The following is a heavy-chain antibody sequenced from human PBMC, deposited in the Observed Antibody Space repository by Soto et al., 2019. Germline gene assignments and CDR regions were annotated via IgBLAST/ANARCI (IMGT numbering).Heavy chain of an antibody. Sequence: ASVKVSCKASGGTFSSYTISWVRQAHGQGLEWMGRIIPILGIANYAQKFQGRVTITADKSTSTAYMELSSLRSEDTAVYYCASLLDIVVVPAAMSANDAFDIWGQGTMVTVSS. D-gene: IGHD2-2*01. V-gene: IGHV1-69*02. CDR1: GGTFSSYT. CDR2: IIPILGIA. J-gene: IGHJ3*02. CDR3: ASLLDIVVVPAAMSANDAFDI.